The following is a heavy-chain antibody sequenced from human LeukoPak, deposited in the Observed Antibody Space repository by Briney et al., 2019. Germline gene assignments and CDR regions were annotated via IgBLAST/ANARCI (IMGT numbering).Heavy chain of an antibody. CDR1: GFTFDDYA. CDR2: ISWNSGSI. Sequence: PGGSLRLSCAASGFTFDDYAMHWVRQAPGKGLEWVSGISWNSGSIGYADSVKGRFTISRDNAKNSLYLQMNSLRAEDTALYYCAKDISSGLFGWFDPWGQGTLVTVSS. D-gene: IGHD6-19*01. V-gene: IGHV3-9*01. CDR3: AKDISSGLFGWFDP. J-gene: IGHJ5*02.